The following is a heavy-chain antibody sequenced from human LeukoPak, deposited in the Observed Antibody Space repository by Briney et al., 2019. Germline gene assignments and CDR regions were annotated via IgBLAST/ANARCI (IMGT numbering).Heavy chain of an antibody. J-gene: IGHJ6*02. CDR1: GYTFTSYG. D-gene: IGHD1-14*01. CDR2: ISAYNGNT. CDR3: AREETHHVYYGMDV. Sequence: ASVKVSCKASGYTFTSYGISWVRQAPGQGLKWMGWISAYNGNTNYAQKVQGRVTMTTDTSTSTAYMELRSLRSDDTAVYYCAREETHHVYYGMDVWGQGTMVTVSS. V-gene: IGHV1-18*01.